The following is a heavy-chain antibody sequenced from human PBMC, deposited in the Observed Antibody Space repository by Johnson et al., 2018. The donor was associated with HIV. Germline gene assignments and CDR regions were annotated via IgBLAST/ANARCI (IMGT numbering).Heavy chain of an antibody. CDR3: AVVQWLPDDVFNI. CDR1: GFTFSSYA. V-gene: IGHV3-23*04. CDR2: ISSSGSTI. D-gene: IGHD3-22*01. Sequence: MQLVESGGGLVQPGGSLRLSCAASGFTFSSYAMSWVRQAPGKGLEWVSAISSSGSTIYYADSVKGRFTISRDNAKNTLYLQMDSLGAEDSAVYYCAVVQWLPDDVFNIWGQGTMVTVSS. J-gene: IGHJ3*02.